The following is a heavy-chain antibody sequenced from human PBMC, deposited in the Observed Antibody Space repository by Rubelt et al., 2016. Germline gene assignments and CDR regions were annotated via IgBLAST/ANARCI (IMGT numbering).Heavy chain of an antibody. CDR3: ARHESAGSSWPFDD. CDR2: IYYSGSA. Sequence: QVQLQESGPGLVKPSETLSLSCTVSGDSINNNYWSWIRQPPGSGLEWIGYIYYSGSANYNPSLKSRVTISVDTSKNQFSLRRTSVTATDTAVYYCARHESAGSSWPFDDWGQGTQVTVSS. J-gene: IGHJ4*02. CDR1: GDSINNNY. V-gene: IGHV4-59*08. D-gene: IGHD6-13*01.